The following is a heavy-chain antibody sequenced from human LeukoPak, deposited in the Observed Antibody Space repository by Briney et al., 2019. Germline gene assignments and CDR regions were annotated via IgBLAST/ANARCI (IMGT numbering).Heavy chain of an antibody. CDR2: ISSSGGTI. CDR3: AELGITMIGGV. Sequence: GESLTLSCAASGFTFSSYEMNWVRPAPGQGLEWVSYISSSGGTIYYADSVKGRFTISRDNAKNSLYLQMNSLRAEDTAVYYCAELGITMIGGVWGKGTTVTISS. V-gene: IGHV3-48*03. CDR1: GFTFSSYE. D-gene: IGHD3-10*02. J-gene: IGHJ6*04.